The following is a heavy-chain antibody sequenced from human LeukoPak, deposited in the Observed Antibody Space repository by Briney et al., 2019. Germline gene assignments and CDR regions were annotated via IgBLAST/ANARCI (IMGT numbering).Heavy chain of an antibody. CDR3: ARHSGRDSSCP. CDR1: GGSISSYY. Sequence: SETLSLTCTVSGGSISSYYWNWIRQPPGKGLEWIGYMYDSGSTKYNPSLKSRVAISVDTSKNQFSLRLTSVTAADTAVYYCARHSGRDSSCPWGQGTLVTVSS. V-gene: IGHV4-59*08. D-gene: IGHD6-6*01. CDR2: MYDSGST. J-gene: IGHJ4*02.